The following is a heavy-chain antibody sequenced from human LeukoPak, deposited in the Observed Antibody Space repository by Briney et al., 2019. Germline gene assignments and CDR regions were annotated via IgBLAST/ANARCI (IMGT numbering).Heavy chain of an antibody. CDR3: ASDAYCSSTSCNTQVWNYYYYGMDV. Sequence: SVKVSCKASGGTFSSYAISWVRQAPGQGLEWMGRIITILGIANYAQKFKGRCTTTADKSTSTAYMELSSLRSEDTAVYYCASDAYCSSTSCNTQVWNYYYYGMDVWGQGTTVTVSS. CDR1: GGTFSSYA. V-gene: IGHV1-69*04. CDR2: IITILGIA. D-gene: IGHD2-2*01. J-gene: IGHJ6*02.